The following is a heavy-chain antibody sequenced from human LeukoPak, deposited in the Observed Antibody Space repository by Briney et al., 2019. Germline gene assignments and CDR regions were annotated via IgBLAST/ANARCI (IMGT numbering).Heavy chain of an antibody. Sequence: GGSLRLSCAASGFTVSSNYMSWVRQAPGKGLEWVSVTYSNGRTYYADSVKGRFTISRDISKNTLYLQMNSLRAEDTAVYYCARVGVSTYSFDYWGQGTLVTVSS. J-gene: IGHJ4*02. CDR2: TYSNGRT. V-gene: IGHV3-53*01. CDR3: ARVGVSTYSFDY. D-gene: IGHD4-11*01. CDR1: GFTVSSNY.